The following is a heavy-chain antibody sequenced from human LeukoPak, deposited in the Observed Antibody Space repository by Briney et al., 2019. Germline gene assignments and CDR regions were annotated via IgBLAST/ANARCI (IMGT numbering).Heavy chain of an antibody. CDR1: GGSISSYY. CDR3: ARSRSYYYDSSGYWTYYFDY. CDR2: IYYSGST. J-gene: IGHJ4*02. D-gene: IGHD3-22*01. Sequence: SETLSLTCTVSGGSISSYYWSWIRQPPGKGLEWIGYIYYSGSTYYNPSLKSRVTISVDTSKNQFSLKLSSVTAADTAVYYCARSRSYYYDSSGYWTYYFDYWGQGTLVTVSS. V-gene: IGHV4-59*06.